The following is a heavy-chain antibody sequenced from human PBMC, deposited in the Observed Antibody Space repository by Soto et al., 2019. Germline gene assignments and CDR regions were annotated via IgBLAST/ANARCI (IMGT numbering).Heavy chain of an antibody. J-gene: IGHJ6*02. CDR3: ARGLLFITMVRGVGMDV. Sequence: KASETLSLTCAVYGGSFSGYYWSWIRQPPGKGLEWIGEINHSGSTNYNPSLKSRVTISVDTSKNQFSLKLSSVTAADTAVYYCARGLLFITMVRGVGMDVWGQGTTVTVSS. V-gene: IGHV4-34*01. CDR2: INHSGST. CDR1: GGSFSGYY. D-gene: IGHD3-10*01.